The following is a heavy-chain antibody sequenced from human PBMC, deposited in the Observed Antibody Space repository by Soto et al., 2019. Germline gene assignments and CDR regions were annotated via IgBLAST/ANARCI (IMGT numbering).Heavy chain of an antibody. V-gene: IGHV3-23*01. CDR2: ISGSGGST. CDR3: AKLGDFWSGTLTGMDV. D-gene: IGHD3-3*01. Sequence: GGSLRLSCAASGFTFSSYAMSWVRQAPGKGLEWVSAISGSGGSTYYADSVKGRFTISRDNSKNTLYLQMNSLRAEDTAVYYCAKLGDFWSGTLTGMDVWGQGTTVTVSS. J-gene: IGHJ6*02. CDR1: GFTFSSYA.